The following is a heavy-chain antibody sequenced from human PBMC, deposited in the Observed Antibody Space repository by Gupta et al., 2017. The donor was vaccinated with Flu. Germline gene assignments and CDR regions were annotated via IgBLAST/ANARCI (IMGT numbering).Heavy chain of an antibody. V-gene: IGHV6-1*01. Sequence: QVQLQQSGPGLVKPSQTLSFTCAISGDSVSSNSAAWKWIRQSTSRGLEWLGRTYYRSKWYNDYAVSVKSRITINPDTSKNQVSLQVNSVTPEDTAVYYCASTVAGTGGVFDYWGQGTLVTVSS. CDR3: ASTVAGTGGVFDY. CDR2: TYYRSKWYN. D-gene: IGHD6-19*01. CDR1: GDSVSSNSAA. J-gene: IGHJ4*02.